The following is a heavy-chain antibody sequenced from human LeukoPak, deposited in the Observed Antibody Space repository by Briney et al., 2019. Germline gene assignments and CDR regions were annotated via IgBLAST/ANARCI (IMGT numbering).Heavy chain of an antibody. CDR1: GFTFSSYS. V-gene: IGHV3-48*01. J-gene: IGHJ4*02. CDR3: ARGFWSASNY. Sequence: GGSLRLSCVVSGFTFSSYSMNWVRQAPGKGLEWVSYISSDSSTIYYADSVKGRFTISRDNAKNSLYLQMSSLRAEDTAVYYCARGFWSASNYWGQGTPVTVSS. CDR2: ISSDSSTI. D-gene: IGHD3-3*01.